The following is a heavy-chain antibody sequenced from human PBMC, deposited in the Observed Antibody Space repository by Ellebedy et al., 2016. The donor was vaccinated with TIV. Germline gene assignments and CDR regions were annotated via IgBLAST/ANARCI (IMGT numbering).Heavy chain of an antibody. CDR2: IDNSGNAL. J-gene: IGHJ5*02. V-gene: IGHV3-11*01. CDR3: ARDPDTSSKVDL. Sequence: GESLKISCATSGFTFSNYYMTWIRRSPGRGLEWISYIDNSGNALYYADSVKGRFTISRDNAKNSLYLQMDSLTSDDTAVYYCARDPDTSSKVDLWGQGTLVTVSS. D-gene: IGHD2-2*02. CDR1: GFTFSNYY.